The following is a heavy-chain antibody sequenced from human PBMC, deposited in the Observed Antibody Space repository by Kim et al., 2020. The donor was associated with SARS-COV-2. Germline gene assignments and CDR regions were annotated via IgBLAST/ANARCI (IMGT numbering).Heavy chain of an antibody. J-gene: IGHJ6*02. V-gene: IGHV3-53*04. CDR1: GINVNSNY. D-gene: IGHD1-1*01. CDR2: IYSAGGT. CDR3: TRDHWRASFYYGMDV. Sequence: GGSLRLSCVASGINVNSNYMSWVRQAPGEGLEWVSVIYSAGGTYYADSVKGRFTISRHNSDNTVYLQMDSLRPEDTAVYYCTRDHWRASFYYGMDVWGQGTTVTVSS.